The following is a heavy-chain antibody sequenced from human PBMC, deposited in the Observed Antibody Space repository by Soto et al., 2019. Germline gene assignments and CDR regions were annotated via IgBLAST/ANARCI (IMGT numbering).Heavy chain of an antibody. J-gene: IGHJ4*02. CDR2: ISSSSSYI. CDR1: GFTFSSYS. Sequence: EVQLVESGGGLVKPGGSLRLSCAASGFTFSSYSMNWVRQAPGKGLEWVSSISSSSSYIYYADSVKGRFTISRDNAKNSLYLQMSSLRAEDTAVYYCARSASSSWYAEVDYWGQGTLVTVSS. CDR3: ARSASSSWYAEVDY. V-gene: IGHV3-21*01. D-gene: IGHD6-13*01.